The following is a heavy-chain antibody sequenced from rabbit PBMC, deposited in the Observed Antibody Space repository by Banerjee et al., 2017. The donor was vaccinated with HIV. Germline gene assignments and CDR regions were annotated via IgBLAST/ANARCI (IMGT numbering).Heavy chain of an antibody. J-gene: IGHJ4*01. V-gene: IGHV1S7*01. Sequence: QLKESGGGLVQPGGSLKLSCKASGFDVNTYYMSWVRQAPGKGLEWIGYIDPVFGITYYASWMNGRFTISSHNAQNTLYLQLNSLTAADTATYFCVSYDDYGDRNLWGQGTLVTVS. D-gene: IGHD2-1*01. CDR1: GFDVNTYY. CDR2: IDPVFGIT. CDR3: VSYDDYGDRNL.